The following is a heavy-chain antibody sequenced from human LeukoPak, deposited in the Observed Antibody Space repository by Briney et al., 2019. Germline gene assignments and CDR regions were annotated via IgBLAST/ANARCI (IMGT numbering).Heavy chain of an antibody. CDR2: IRHDGNAK. Sequence: GGSLRLSCVASGFAFSDFWMSWVRQAPGKGLEWVANIRHDGNAKNYVPSVRGRFTISRDNAKNPLYLQMNSLTVEDTAVYYCATSHDSAGNDWGQGTLVTVSS. CDR1: GFAFSDFW. CDR3: ATSHDSAGND. V-gene: IGHV3-7*01. J-gene: IGHJ4*02. D-gene: IGHD2-15*01.